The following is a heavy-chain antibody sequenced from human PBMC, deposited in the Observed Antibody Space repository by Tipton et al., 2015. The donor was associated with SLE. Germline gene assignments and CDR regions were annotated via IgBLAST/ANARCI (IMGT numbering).Heavy chain of an antibody. CDR1: GGSISTYY. D-gene: IGHD5-18*01. Sequence: TLSLTCTVSGGSISTYYWSWIRQPPKQGLEWIGWIYHTGSTDYNPSLKSRVTISVDTSKNQFSLRLSSVTAADTAVYYCARTAGRSVKLWYFDLWGRGTLVTVSS. CDR3: ARTAGRSVKLWYFDL. J-gene: IGHJ2*01. V-gene: IGHV4-59*01. CDR2: IYHTGST.